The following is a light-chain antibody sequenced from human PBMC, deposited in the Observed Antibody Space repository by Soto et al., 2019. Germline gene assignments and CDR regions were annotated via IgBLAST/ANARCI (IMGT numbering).Light chain of an antibody. Sequence: QSVLTQPASVSGSPGQSITISCTGTSSDVGAYDYVSWYQQHPDKAPKLMIYEVSNRPSGVSNRFSGSKSVNTATLTISGLQAVDEADYYCSSYTSGSTRVFGTGTKVTVL. V-gene: IGLV2-14*03. J-gene: IGLJ1*01. CDR3: SSYTSGSTRV. CDR1: SSDVGAYDY. CDR2: EVS.